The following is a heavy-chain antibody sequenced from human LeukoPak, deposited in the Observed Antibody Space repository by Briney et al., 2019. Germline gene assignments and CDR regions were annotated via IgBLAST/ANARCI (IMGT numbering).Heavy chain of an antibody. CDR1: GGSISSSSYY. V-gene: IGHV4-39*01. Sequence: PSETLSLTCTVSGGSISSSSYYWGWIRQPPGKGLEWIGSIYYSGSTYYNSSLKSRVTISIDTSKNQFSLKLSSVTAADTAVYYCARHVIAVAGLDYWGQGTLVTVSS. CDR2: IYYSGST. D-gene: IGHD6-13*01. J-gene: IGHJ4*02. CDR3: ARHVIAVAGLDY.